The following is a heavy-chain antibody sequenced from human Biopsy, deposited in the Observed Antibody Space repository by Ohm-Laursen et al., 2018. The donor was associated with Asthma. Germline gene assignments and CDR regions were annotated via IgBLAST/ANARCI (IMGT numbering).Heavy chain of an antibody. CDR3: VSPPGY. V-gene: IGHV4-39*01. CDR2: IYYSGST. J-gene: IGHJ4*02. CDR1: GGSISSSSYY. Sequence: SETLSLTWAVSGGSISSSSYYWGWIRRPPGKGLEFIGTIYYSGSTYYKPSLKSRVTLSVDASKNQFSLKLTSVTAADTAVYYCVSPPGYWGQGTRVTVSS.